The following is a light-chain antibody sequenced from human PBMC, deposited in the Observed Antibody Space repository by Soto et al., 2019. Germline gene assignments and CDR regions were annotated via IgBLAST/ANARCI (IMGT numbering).Light chain of an antibody. J-gene: IGKJ2*01. CDR1: QSVSSSY. CDR2: GSS. V-gene: IGKV3-20*01. CDR3: QQYGSSPMYT. Sequence: IVLTQSQGTLSLSPGERATLSCSASQSVSSSYLAWYQQKPGQAPRLLIYGSSSRATGIPDRFSGSGSGTDFTLTISRLEPDEFAVYYCQQYGSSPMYTFGQGTNLEIK.